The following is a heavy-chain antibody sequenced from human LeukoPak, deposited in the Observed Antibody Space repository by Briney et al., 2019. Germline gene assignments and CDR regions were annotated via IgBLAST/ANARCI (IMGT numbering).Heavy chain of an antibody. V-gene: IGHV1-2*02. CDR2: INPNSGGT. J-gene: IGHJ4*02. Sequence: GASVKVSCKASGYTFTGYYMHWVRQAPGQGLEWMGWINPNSGGTNYAQKFQGRVIMTRDTSISTAYMELSRLRSDDTAVYYCARGRDYYYDSSGYRGYYFDYWGQGTLVTVSS. D-gene: IGHD3-22*01. CDR1: GYTFTGYY. CDR3: ARGRDYYYDSSGYRGYYFDY.